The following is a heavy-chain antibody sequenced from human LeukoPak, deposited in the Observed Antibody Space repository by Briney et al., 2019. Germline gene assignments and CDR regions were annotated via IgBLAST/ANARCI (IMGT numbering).Heavy chain of an antibody. CDR1: GFTFSSFA. CDR2: ISNNGGST. V-gene: IGHV3-64*01. D-gene: IGHD5-18*01. CDR3: ARSGYSYGYGHAFVI. Sequence: GGSLRLSCAGSGFTFSSFAIRWVRQAPGKGLEHLSGISNNGGSTYYANSVKGRFTISRDNSKNTLYLQMGSLTIEDMAMYYCARSGYSYGYGHAFVIWGQGTLVTVSS. J-gene: IGHJ3*02.